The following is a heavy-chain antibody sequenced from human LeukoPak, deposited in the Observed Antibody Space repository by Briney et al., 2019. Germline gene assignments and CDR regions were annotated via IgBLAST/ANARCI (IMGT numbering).Heavy chain of an antibody. J-gene: IGHJ4*02. CDR3: AKGGGIAAAGNDY. CDR2: IRYDGSNK. V-gene: IGHV3-30*02. CDR1: GFTFSSYG. Sequence: GGSLRLSCAASGFTFSSYGMSWVRQAPGKGLEWVAFIRYDGSNKYYADSVKGRFTISRDNSKNTLYLQMNSLRAEDTAVYYCAKGGGIAAAGNDYWGQGTLVTVSS. D-gene: IGHD6-13*01.